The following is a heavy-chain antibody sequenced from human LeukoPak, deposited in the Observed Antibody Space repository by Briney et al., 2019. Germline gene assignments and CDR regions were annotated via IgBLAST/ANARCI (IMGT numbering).Heavy chain of an antibody. D-gene: IGHD3-10*01. CDR1: GGSISSYY. CDR3: ARFADGSGRSDY. CDR2: IYYSGST. V-gene: IGHV4-59*01. J-gene: IGHJ4*02. Sequence: SETLSFTCTVSGGSISSYYWSWIRQPPGKGLEWIGYIYYSGSTNYNPSLKSRVTISVDTSKNQFSLKLSSVTAADTAVYYCARFADGSGRSDYWGQGTLVTVSS.